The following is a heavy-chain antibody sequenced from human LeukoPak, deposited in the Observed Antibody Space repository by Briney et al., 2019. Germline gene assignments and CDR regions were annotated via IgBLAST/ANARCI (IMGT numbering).Heavy chain of an antibody. CDR1: GGSISSGDYY. Sequence: SETLSLTCTVSGGSISSGDYYWSWIRQPPGKGLEWIGYIYYSGRTNYNPSLKSRVTISSDTSKNQFSLKVNSVTAADTAVYYCARGRYSSGWYLFDYWGQGTLVTVSS. CDR2: IYYSGRT. CDR3: ARGRYSSGWYLFDY. V-gene: IGHV4-30-4*01. J-gene: IGHJ4*02. D-gene: IGHD6-19*01.